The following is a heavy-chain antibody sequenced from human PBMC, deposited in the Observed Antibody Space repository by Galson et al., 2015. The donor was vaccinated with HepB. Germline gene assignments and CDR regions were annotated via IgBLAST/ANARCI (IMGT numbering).Heavy chain of an antibody. CDR1: GFSFSSYR. D-gene: IGHD2-15*01. V-gene: IGHV3-7*05. CDR3: ARDLSRSEGATPLYYYYGVDV. Sequence: SLRLSCAASGFSFSSYRMSWVRQAPVKGLEWVANIKQDGTEKSYVDSVRGRFTISRDNAKKSLYLQMNTLTAEDTAVYYCARDLSRSEGATPLYYYYGVDVWGQGTTVTVS. CDR2: IKQDGTEK. J-gene: IGHJ6*02.